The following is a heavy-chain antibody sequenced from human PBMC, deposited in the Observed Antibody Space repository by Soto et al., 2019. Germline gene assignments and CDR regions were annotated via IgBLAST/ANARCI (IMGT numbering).Heavy chain of an antibody. CDR2: IKTVTDGATT. V-gene: IGHV3-15*01. D-gene: IGHD3-22*01. CDR1: GITFSNAW. CDR3: TSDLPDNWFDP. Sequence: GGSLRLSCEVSGITFSNAWMNWVRQAPGKGLEWVARIKTVTDGATTDYAAPVRGRFTISRDDSKNMLFLHMNNVKGDDTGVDFCTSDLPDNWFDPWGRGTQVTVSS. J-gene: IGHJ5*01.